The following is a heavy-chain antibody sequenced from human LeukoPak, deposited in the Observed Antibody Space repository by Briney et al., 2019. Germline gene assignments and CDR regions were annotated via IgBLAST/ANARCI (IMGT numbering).Heavy chain of an antibody. CDR3: ARVYYDSSGYYWRNFDY. J-gene: IGHJ4*02. CDR1: GGSISSYY. Sequence: KPSETLSLTCTVSGGSISSYYWSWIRQPPGKGLEWIGYIYYSGSTNYNPSLKSRVTISVDTSKNQFSLKLSSVTAADTAVYYCARVYYDSSGYYWRNFDYWGQGTLVTVSP. CDR2: IYYSGST. V-gene: IGHV4-59*01. D-gene: IGHD3-22*01.